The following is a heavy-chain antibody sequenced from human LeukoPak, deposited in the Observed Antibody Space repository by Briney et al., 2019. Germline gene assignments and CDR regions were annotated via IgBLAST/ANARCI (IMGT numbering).Heavy chain of an antibody. CDR2: ISGSGGST. CDR1: GFTFSGYG. Sequence: GGSLRLSCAASGFTFSGYGMHWVRQAPGKGLEWVSAISGSGGSTYYAGSVKGRFTISRDNSKNTLYLQMNSLRAEDTAVYYCAPSQDGYFDYWGQGTLVTVSS. J-gene: IGHJ4*02. CDR3: APSQDGYFDY. V-gene: IGHV3-23*01. D-gene: IGHD5-24*01.